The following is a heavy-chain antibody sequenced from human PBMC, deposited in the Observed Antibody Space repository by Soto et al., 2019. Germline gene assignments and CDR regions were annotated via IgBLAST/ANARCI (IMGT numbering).Heavy chain of an antibody. CDR2: ISWNSGSI. CDR1: GFTFDDYA. V-gene: IGHV3-9*01. Sequence: EVQLVESGGGLVQPGRSLRLSCAASGFTFDDYAMHWVRQAPGKGLEWVSGISWNSGSIGYADSVKGRFTISRDNAKNSLYLQMNSLRAEGTALYYCAKDAKLYYYYYMDVWGKGTTVTVSS. CDR3: AKDAKLYYYYYMDV. J-gene: IGHJ6*03.